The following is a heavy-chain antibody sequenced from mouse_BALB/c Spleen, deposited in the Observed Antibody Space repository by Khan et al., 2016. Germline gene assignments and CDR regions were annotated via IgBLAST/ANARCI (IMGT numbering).Heavy chain of an antibody. V-gene: IGHV8-8*01. Sequence: QVTLKESGPGILQPSQTLSLTCSFSGFSLSTSGMGVGWIRQPSGKGLEWLAHIWWDDDKRYNPVLKSRLTITKDTSSNQVFLMIVSVDTADTATYYGARIGRWLRGDYGGQGASVTVSS. CDR3: ARIGRWLRGDY. CDR2: IWWDDDK. J-gene: IGHJ4*01. CDR1: GFSLSTSGMG. D-gene: IGHD2-2*01.